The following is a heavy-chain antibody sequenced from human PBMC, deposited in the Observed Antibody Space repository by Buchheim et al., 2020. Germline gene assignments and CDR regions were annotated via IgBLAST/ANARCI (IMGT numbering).Heavy chain of an antibody. CDR1: GFTFSSYA. V-gene: IGHV3-23*01. CDR3: AKKGRIQLWSRYNWFDP. D-gene: IGHD5-18*01. J-gene: IGHJ5*02. Sequence: EVQLLESGGGLVQPGGSLRLSCAASGFTFSSYAMSWFRQAPGKGLEWVSAISGSGGSTYYADSVKGRFTISRDNSKNTLYLQMNRLRDEDTAVYYCAKKGRIQLWSRYNWFDPRGQGTL. CDR2: ISGSGGST.